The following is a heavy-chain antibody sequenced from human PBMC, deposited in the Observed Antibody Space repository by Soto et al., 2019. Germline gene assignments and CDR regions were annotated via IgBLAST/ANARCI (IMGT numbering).Heavy chain of an antibody. CDR3: ARLKVGATSDY. D-gene: IGHD1-26*01. CDR2: IDPSDSYT. V-gene: IGHV5-10-1*01. Sequence: PGESLKISCKGSGYSFTSYWIGWVRQMPGKGLEWMGRIDPSDSYTNYSPSFEGHVTMSADTSVNTAYLQWRGLRASDTAIYFCARLKVGATSDYWGQGTLVTVSS. CDR1: GYSFTSYW. J-gene: IGHJ4*02.